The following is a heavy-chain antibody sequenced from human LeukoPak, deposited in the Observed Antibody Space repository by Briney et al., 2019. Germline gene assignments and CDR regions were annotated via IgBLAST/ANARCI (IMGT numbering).Heavy chain of an antibody. CDR3: AKGITPTPADAVDI. V-gene: IGHV3-9*01. CDR1: GFTFDDYA. Sequence: GGSLRLSCAASGFTFDDYAMHWVRQAPGKGLEWVSGISWNSGSIGYADSVKGRFTISRDNAKNSLYLQMNSLRAEDTALYYCAKGITPTPADAVDIWGQGAMVTVSS. J-gene: IGHJ3*02. CDR2: ISWNSGSI.